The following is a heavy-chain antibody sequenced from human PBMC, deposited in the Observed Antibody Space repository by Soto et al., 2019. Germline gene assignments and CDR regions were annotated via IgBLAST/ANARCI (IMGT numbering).Heavy chain of an antibody. CDR1: GYVFTSFA. J-gene: IGHJ4*02. CDR2: INTGNGDS. CDR3: ARDHYDFWSGYYTIEIDY. Sequence: ASVKVSCKTSGYVFTSFAIHWMRQAPGQGPEWMGWINTGNGDSKYSEKFQDRVTITRDTSATTAYVELSSLRSEDTAVYYCARDHYDFWSGYYTIEIDYWGQGTLVTVSS. V-gene: IGHV1-3*04. D-gene: IGHD3-3*01.